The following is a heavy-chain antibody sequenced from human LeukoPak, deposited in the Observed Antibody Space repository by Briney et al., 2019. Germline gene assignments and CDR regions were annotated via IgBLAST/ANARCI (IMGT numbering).Heavy chain of an antibody. J-gene: IGHJ4*02. CDR1: GFTFSSYS. D-gene: IGHD1-26*01. Sequence: SGGSLRLSCAASGFTFSSYSMSWVRQAPGKGLEWVANIKRDGSEMFYVDSLKGRFTISRDNAKNSVYLQMNALRAEDTAVYYCARDRGYSGTWGYFDYWGQGTLVTVSS. CDR3: ARDRGYSGTWGYFDY. V-gene: IGHV3-7*01. CDR2: IKRDGSEM.